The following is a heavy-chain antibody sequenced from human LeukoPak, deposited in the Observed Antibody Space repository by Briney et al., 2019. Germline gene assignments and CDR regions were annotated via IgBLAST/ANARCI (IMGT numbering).Heavy chain of an antibody. Sequence: GGSLRLSCAASGFTFSSYSMNWVRQAPGKGLEWVANIKQDGSEKYYVDSVKGRFTISRDNAKNSLYLQMNNLRAEDTAIYYCARWGDGKMFDYWGQGVLVTVSS. CDR1: GFTFSSYS. V-gene: IGHV3-7*01. CDR3: ARWGDGKMFDY. D-gene: IGHD3-16*01. J-gene: IGHJ4*02. CDR2: IKQDGSEK.